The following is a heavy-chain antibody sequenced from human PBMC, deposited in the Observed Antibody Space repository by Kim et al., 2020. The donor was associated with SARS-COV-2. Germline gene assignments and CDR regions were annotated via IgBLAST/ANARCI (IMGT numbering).Heavy chain of an antibody. D-gene: IGHD3-22*01. CDR3: ARGYYDSSGYRDGWFDP. CDR2: IIPIFGTA. J-gene: IGHJ5*02. CDR1: GGTFSSYA. V-gene: IGHV1-69*13. Sequence: SVKVSCKASGGTFSSYAISWVRQAPGQGLEWMGGIIPIFGTANYAQKFQGRVTITADESTSTAYMELSSLRSEDTAVYYCARGYYDSSGYRDGWFDPWGQGTLVTVSS.